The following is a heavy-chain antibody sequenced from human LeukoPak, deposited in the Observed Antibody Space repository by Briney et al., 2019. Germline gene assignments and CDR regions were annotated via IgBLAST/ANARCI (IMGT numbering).Heavy chain of an antibody. Sequence: GGSLRLSCAASGFTFSSYGMHWIRQAPGKGLEWVAVISYDGSNKYYADSVKGRFTISRDNSKNTLYLQMTSMRAEDTAVYYCAKGRSYYGSGSPIDYWGQGTLVTVSS. D-gene: IGHD3-10*01. CDR1: GFTFSSYG. CDR2: ISYDGSNK. V-gene: IGHV3-30*18. J-gene: IGHJ4*02. CDR3: AKGRSYYGSGSPIDY.